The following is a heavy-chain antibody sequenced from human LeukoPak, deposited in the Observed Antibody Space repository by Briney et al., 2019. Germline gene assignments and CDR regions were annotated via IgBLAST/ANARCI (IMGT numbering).Heavy chain of an antibody. J-gene: IGHJ4*02. CDR1: GFILSDYN. CDR2: IAISGTYI. D-gene: IGHD1-26*01. V-gene: IGHV3-21*01. CDR3: TRDVSATARAYDY. Sequence: PGGSLRLSCAASGFILSDYNMNWVRQAPGKGLEWVSFIAISGTYITYADSVKGRFTISRENAKNSLYLQMNSLRAEDTAVYYCTRDVSATARAYDYWGQGILVTVSS.